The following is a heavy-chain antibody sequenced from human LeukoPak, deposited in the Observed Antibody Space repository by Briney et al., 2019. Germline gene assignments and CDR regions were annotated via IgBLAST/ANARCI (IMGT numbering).Heavy chain of an antibody. V-gene: IGHV1-18*01. J-gene: IGHJ3*02. CDR1: GYTFTSYG. Sequence: ASVKVSCKASGYTFTSYGISWVRQAPGQGLEWMGSISAYNGNTNYAQKLQGRVTMTTDTSTSTAYMELRSLRSDDTAVYYCARERSTMIVVVSQADAFDIWGQGTMVTVSS. D-gene: IGHD3-22*01. CDR2: ISAYNGNT. CDR3: ARERSTMIVVVSQADAFDI.